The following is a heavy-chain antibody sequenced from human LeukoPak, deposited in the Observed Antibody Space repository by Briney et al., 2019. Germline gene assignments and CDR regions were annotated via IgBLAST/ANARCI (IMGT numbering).Heavy chain of an antibody. Sequence: SETLSLTCPVSGGSISSGDYYWSWIRQPPGKGLEWIGYIYYSGSTYYNPSLKSRVTISVDTSKNQFSLKLSSVTAADTAVYYCARDYRNQLRWFDPWGQGTLVTVSS. J-gene: IGHJ5*02. V-gene: IGHV4-30-4*01. D-gene: IGHD2-2*01. CDR2: IYYSGST. CDR3: ARDYRNQLRWFDP. CDR1: GGSISSGDYY.